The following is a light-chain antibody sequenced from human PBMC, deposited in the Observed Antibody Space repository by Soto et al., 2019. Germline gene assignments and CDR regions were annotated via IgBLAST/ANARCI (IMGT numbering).Light chain of an antibody. Sequence: DIVMTQSPAPLSVSPGERATLSCRASQSVSNNLAWYQQKPGQAPRLLIYGASTRATGIPARFSGSGSGTEFTLTISSLQSEDFAVYYCQQYDDWPPVTFGGGTKVEIK. CDR3: QQYDDWPPVT. CDR2: GAS. V-gene: IGKV3-15*01. J-gene: IGKJ4*01. CDR1: QSVSNN.